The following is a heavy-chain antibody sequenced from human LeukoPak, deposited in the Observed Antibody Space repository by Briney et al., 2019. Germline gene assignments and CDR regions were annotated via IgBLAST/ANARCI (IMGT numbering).Heavy chain of an antibody. CDR1: GGSISSYY. J-gene: IGHJ3*02. CDR3: ARERSLGAFDI. Sequence: SETLSLTCTVSGGSISSYYWSWIRQHPGKGLEWIGYIYYSGSTYYNPSLKSRVTISVDTSKNQFSLKLSSVTAADTAVYYCARERSLGAFDIWGQGTMVTVSS. D-gene: IGHD6-6*01. CDR2: IYYSGST. V-gene: IGHV4-59*06.